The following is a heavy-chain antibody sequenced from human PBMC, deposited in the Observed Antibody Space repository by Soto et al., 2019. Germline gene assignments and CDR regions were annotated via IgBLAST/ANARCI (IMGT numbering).Heavy chain of an antibody. D-gene: IGHD4-17*01. V-gene: IGHV4-59*01. CDR1: GDSISSYH. CDR3: ARCADYGGNANFDY. CDR2: LHYSWST. Sequence: QVQLQESGPGLVKPSETLSLTCTVSGDSISSYHWSWIRQPPGKGLELIGSLHYSWSTNYNPSLNSRVTRSVDTSKHTFNLKLGSVTAADTAVYYCARCADYGGNANFDYWGQGTLVTVSS. J-gene: IGHJ4*02.